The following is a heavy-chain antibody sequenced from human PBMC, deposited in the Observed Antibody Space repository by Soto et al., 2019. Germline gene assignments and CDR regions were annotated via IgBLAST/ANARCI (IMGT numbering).Heavy chain of an antibody. Sequence: ASVKVSCKASGYTYTSYYMHWVRHAPGQGLEWMGIINPSGSATHYADSVKGRFTISRDNSKNALYLQMNSLRAEDTAVYYCAKDPRIGITMAGVFDYWGQGTPVTVSS. D-gene: IGHD6-19*01. CDR2: INPSGSAT. J-gene: IGHJ4*02. V-gene: IGHV1-46*04. CDR3: AKDPRIGITMAGVFDY. CDR1: GYTYTSYY.